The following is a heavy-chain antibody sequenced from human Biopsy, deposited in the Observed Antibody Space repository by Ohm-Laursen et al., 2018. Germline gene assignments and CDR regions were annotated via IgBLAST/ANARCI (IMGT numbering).Heavy chain of an antibody. D-gene: IGHD6-13*01. CDR1: GGSFNGYF. CDR2: ITQSGST. V-gene: IGHV4-34*01. CDR3: ARVPLPGIGAAYQGRFLYGMDV. J-gene: IGHJ6*02. Sequence: SETLSLTWAVYGGSFNGYFWSWIRQPPGKGLEWIGDITQSGSTNYNPSLKSRVTISVDTAKKQFSLILRSVTAADTAVYYCARVPLPGIGAAYQGRFLYGMDVWGQGTTVSVSS.